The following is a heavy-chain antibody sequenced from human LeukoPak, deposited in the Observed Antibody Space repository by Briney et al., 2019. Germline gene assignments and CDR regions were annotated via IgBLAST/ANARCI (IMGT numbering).Heavy chain of an antibody. V-gene: IGHV3-7*03. D-gene: IGHD3-16*02. CDR1: GFTFSSYW. CDR3: AKDTRLGELSEAFDI. J-gene: IGHJ3*02. Sequence: GGSLRLPCAASGFTFSSYWMSWVRQAPGKGLEWVANIKKDGSEKYYVDSVKGRFTISRDNAKNSLYLQMNSLRAEDTALYYCAKDTRLGELSEAFDIWGQGTMVTVSS. CDR2: IKKDGSEK.